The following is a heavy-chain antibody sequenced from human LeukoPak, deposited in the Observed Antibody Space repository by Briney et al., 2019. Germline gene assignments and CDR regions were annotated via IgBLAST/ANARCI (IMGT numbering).Heavy chain of an antibody. J-gene: IGHJ5*02. V-gene: IGHV3-23*01. CDR1: GFTFSSYA. CDR3: AKDLAAADCLNWFDP. D-gene: IGHD6-13*01. CDR2: ISGSGGST. Sequence: GGSLRLSCAASGFTFSSYAMSWVRQAPGKGLEWVSAISGSGGSTYYADSVKGRFTISRDNSKNTLYLQMNSLRAEDTAVYYCAKDLAAADCLNWFDPWGQGTLVTVSS.